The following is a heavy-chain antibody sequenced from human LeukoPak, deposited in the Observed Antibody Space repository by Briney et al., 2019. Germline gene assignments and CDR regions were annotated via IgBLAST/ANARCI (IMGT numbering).Heavy chain of an antibody. V-gene: IGHV3-23*01. J-gene: IGHJ4*02. CDR3: ARGGVVAATEL. CDR1: GFTLSSYE. Sequence: TGGSLRLSCTVSGFTLSSYEMSWIRQAPGKGLEWVSSIDYSGGSSYYADSVKGRFTISRDDSKNTLYLQLNSLRAEDTVIYYCARGGVVAATELWGQGALATVSS. D-gene: IGHD2-15*01. CDR2: IDYSGGSS.